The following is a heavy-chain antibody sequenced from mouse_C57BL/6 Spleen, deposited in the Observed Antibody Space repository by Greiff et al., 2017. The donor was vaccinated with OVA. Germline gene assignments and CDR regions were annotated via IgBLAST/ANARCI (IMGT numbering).Heavy chain of an antibody. CDR3: ARSWGTTVEVDYYFDY. CDR1: GYAFSSSW. Sequence: QVQLQQSGPELVKPGASVKISCKASGYAFSSSWMNWVKQRPGKGLEWIGRIYPGDGDTNYNGKFKGKATLTADKSSSTAYMQLSSLTSDDSAVYFCARSWGTTVEVDYYFDYWGQGTTLTVSS. J-gene: IGHJ2*01. CDR2: IYPGDGDT. V-gene: IGHV1-82*01. D-gene: IGHD1-1*01.